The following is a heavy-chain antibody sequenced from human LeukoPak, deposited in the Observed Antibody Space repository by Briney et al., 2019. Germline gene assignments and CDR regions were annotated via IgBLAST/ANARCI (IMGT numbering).Heavy chain of an antibody. J-gene: IGHJ5*02. CDR3: AHNGLYH. D-gene: IGHD2-2*03. CDR2: TYWNDDQ. Sequence: SGPTLVKPTQTLTLTCTFSGFSLSTSGVGVAWMRQSPGQAPEWLAVTYWNDDQRYSPSLKSRLTITKDTSKNQVVLTMTNMDPADTATYHCAHNGLYHWGQRTLVTISS. CDR1: GFSLSTSGVG. V-gene: IGHV2-5*01.